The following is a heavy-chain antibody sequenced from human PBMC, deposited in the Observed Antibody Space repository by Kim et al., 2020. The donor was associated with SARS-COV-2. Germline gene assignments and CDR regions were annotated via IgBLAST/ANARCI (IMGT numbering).Heavy chain of an antibody. CDR1: GYSFTNYW. J-gene: IGHJ3*02. V-gene: IGHV5-51*01. D-gene: IGHD3-22*01. Sequence: GESLKISCKFSGYSFTNYWIGWVRQMPGKGLEWMGIIYLGDSDTRYSPSFQGQVTISADKSISTAYLQWSSLKASDTAMYYCARHGTNFYDKLFDIWGQGTMVIVSS. CDR2: IYLGDSDT. CDR3: ARHGTNFYDKLFDI.